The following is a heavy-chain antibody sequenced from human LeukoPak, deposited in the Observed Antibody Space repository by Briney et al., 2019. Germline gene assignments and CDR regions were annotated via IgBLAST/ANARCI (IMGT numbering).Heavy chain of an antibody. V-gene: IGHV3-21*01. D-gene: IGHD6-19*01. Sequence: PGGSLRLSCVASGFSFSGYAIHWVRQAPGKGLEWVSSISSSSSYIYYADSVKGRFTISRDNAKNSLYLQMNSLRAEDTAVYYCARDNVGAVAGTKIDYWGQGTLVTVSS. CDR2: ISSSSSYI. J-gene: IGHJ4*02. CDR3: ARDNVGAVAGTKIDY. CDR1: GFSFSGYA.